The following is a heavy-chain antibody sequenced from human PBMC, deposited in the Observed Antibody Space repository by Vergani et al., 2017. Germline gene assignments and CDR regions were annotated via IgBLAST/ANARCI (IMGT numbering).Heavy chain of an antibody. CDR3: ARDIKTGGDIYFDY. D-gene: IGHD5-12*01. CDR1: GYTFTSYD. Sequence: QVQLVQSGAEVKKPGASVKVSCKASGYTFTSYDINWVRQATGQGLEWMGWMNPNSGNTGYAQKFQGRVTMTRNTSISTAYMELSSLRSDDTAVYYCARDIKTGGDIYFDYWGQGTLVTVSS. J-gene: IGHJ4*02. V-gene: IGHV1-8*01. CDR2: MNPNSGNT.